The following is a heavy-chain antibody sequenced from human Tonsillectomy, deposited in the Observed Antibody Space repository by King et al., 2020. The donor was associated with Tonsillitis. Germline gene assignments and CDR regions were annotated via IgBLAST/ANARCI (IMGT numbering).Heavy chain of an antibody. V-gene: IGHV3-30*02. Sequence: VQLVESGGGAVQPGGSLRLSCAASGFTFNTHDMHWVRQAPGKGLQWVAFIRFDGNNKYYEDSVKGRFTISRDNSKNSLYLQMNNLRGEDTDVYYCAKRSTGDYWGQGTLVSVSS. CDR1: GFTFNTHD. CDR3: AKRSTGDY. CDR2: IRFDGNNK. D-gene: IGHD4-17*01. J-gene: IGHJ4*02.